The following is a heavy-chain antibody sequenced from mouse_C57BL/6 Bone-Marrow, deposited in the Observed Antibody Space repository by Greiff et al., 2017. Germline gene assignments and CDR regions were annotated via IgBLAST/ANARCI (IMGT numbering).Heavy chain of an antibody. CDR1: GYTFTSYW. CDR2: IYPGSGST. J-gene: IGHJ1*03. D-gene: IGHD2-5*01. CDR3: ARPYYSNYWYFDV. Sequence: QVQLQQPGAELVKPGASVKMSCKASGYTFTSYWITWVKQRPGQGLEWIGDIYPGSGSTNYNEKFKSKATLTVETSSSTAYMQLSSLTAEDAAVYYCARPYYSNYWYFDVWDTGTAITV. V-gene: IGHV1-55*01.